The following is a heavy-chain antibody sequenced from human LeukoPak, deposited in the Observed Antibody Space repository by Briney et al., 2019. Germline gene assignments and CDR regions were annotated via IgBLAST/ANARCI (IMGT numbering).Heavy chain of an antibody. CDR1: GFTFSIYW. J-gene: IGHJ4*02. Sequence: GGSLRLSCAASGFTFSIYWMRWVRQAPGKGLEWVANIKQDGSEKYYVDSVKGRFTISRDNAKNSLYLQMNSLRAEDTAVYYCARDRYCGGDCYSDYWGQGTLVTVSS. CDR3: ARDRYCGGDCYSDY. CDR2: IKQDGSEK. D-gene: IGHD2-21*02. V-gene: IGHV3-7*01.